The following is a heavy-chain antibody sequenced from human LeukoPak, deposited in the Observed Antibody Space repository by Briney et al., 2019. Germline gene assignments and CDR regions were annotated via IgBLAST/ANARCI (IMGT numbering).Heavy chain of an antibody. V-gene: IGHV3-30*18. CDR1: GFTFSSFG. CDR2: ISYDGSNK. Sequence: PGGSLRLSCAASGFTFSSFGTHWVRQAPGKGLEWVAVISYDGSNKYYADSVKGRFTISRDNSKNTLYLQMNSLRAEDTAVYYCAKDLTAPLGYCSSTSCGSLDYWGQGTLVTVSS. D-gene: IGHD2-2*01. J-gene: IGHJ4*02. CDR3: AKDLTAPLGYCSSTSCGSLDY.